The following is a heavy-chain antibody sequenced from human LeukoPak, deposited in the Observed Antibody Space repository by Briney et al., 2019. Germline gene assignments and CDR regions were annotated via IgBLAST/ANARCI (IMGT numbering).Heavy chain of an antibody. Sequence: ASVKVSCKASGYTFTGYYMLWVRRAPGQGLEGMGWINPNSGGTNYAQKFQGRVTMTRDTSISTAYMELSRRRSDDTAVYYCARAYGSGSYYYYSMDVWGKGTTVTVSS. CDR2: INPNSGGT. D-gene: IGHD3-10*01. V-gene: IGHV1-2*02. CDR3: ARAYGSGSYYYYSMDV. CDR1: GYTFTGYY. J-gene: IGHJ6*03.